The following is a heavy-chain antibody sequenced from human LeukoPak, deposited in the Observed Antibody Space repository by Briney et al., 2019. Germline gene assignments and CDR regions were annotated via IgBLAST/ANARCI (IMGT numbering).Heavy chain of an antibody. CDR2: IFHSGNT. CDR1: GFTISNAYY. D-gene: IGHD3-3*02. V-gene: IGHV4-38-2*02. J-gene: IGHJ2*01. Sequence: SETLSLTCSVSGFTISNAYYWAWIRQPPGKGLEWIGSIFHSGNTHYNPSLQTRVTISLDASRNQFSLNLDSVIAADTAVYFCARGISINWYFDLWGRGTLVTVSS. CDR3: ARGISINWYFDL.